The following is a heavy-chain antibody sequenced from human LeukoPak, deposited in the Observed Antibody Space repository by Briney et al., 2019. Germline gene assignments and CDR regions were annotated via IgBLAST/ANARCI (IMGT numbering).Heavy chain of an antibody. CDR1: GYSFSIYW. D-gene: IGHD3-22*01. V-gene: IGHV5-51*01. CDR3: ARRDSSGYSFDS. CDR2: IYPGDSDI. J-gene: IGHJ5*01. Sequence: GESLKISCKGSGYSFSIYWIAWVRQMPGKGLEWMGNIYPGDSDIRYSPSFQGQVTFSADKSISTAYLQWSSLKASDTAMYHCARRDSSGYSFDSWGQGTLVTVSS.